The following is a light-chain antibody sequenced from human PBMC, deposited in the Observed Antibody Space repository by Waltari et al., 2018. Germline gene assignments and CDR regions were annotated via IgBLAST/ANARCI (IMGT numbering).Light chain of an antibody. Sequence: DIQMTQSPSSLSASVGDRVTITCRASQSISSYLNWYQHKPGKAPKLLIYAASSMQSGVPSRFSGSGSGTDFTLTISSLQPEDFATYYCQQSYSTPYTFSQGTKLVIK. CDR2: AAS. V-gene: IGKV1-39*01. CDR3: QQSYSTPYT. CDR1: QSISSY. J-gene: IGKJ2*01.